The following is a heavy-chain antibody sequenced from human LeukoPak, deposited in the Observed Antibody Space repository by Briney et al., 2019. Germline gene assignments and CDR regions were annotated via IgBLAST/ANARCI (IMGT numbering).Heavy chain of an antibody. J-gene: IGHJ5*02. D-gene: IGHD4-17*01. CDR2: IWYDGSNK. Sequence: PGGSLRLSCAASGFPFSSYGMHWVRQAPGKGLEWVAVIWYDGSNKYYADSVKGRFTISRDNSKNTLYLQMNSLRAEDTAVYYCAREDGRFIGDYVRYNWFDPWGQGTLVTVSS. CDR3: AREDGRFIGDYVRYNWFDP. CDR1: GFPFSSYG. V-gene: IGHV3-33*08.